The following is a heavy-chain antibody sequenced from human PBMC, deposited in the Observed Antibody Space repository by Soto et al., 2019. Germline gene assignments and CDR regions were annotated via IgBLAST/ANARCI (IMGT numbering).Heavy chain of an antibody. J-gene: IGHJ5*02. D-gene: IGHD2-15*01. CDR2: IYHSGST. V-gene: IGHV4-30-2*01. CDR3: ARASVGCSGGSCYSDNWFDP. CDR1: GGSISSGGYS. Sequence: SETLSLTCAVSGGSISSGGYSWSWIRQPPGKGLEWIGYIYHSGSTYYNPSLKSRVTISVDRSKNQFSLKLSSVTAADTAVYYCARASVGCSGGSCYSDNWFDPWGQGTLVTVSS.